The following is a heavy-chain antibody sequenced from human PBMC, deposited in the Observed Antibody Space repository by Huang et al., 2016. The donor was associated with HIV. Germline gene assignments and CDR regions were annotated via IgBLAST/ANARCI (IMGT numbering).Heavy chain of an antibody. D-gene: IGHD2-8*01. V-gene: IGHV4-39*01. CDR3: ARVGYCTNGVCYKGYYYYYMDV. CDR2: IYYSGST. J-gene: IGHJ6*03. CDR1: GGSISSSSYY. Sequence: QLQLQESGPGLVKPSETLSLTCTVSGGSISSSSYYWGWIRQPPGKGLEWIGSIYYSGSTYYNPSLKSRVTISVDTSKNQFSRKLSSVTAADTAVYYCARVGYCTNGVCYKGYYYYYMDVWGKGTTVTVSS.